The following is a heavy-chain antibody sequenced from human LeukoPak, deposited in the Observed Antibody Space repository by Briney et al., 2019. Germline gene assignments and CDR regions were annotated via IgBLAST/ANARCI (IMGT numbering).Heavy chain of an antibody. CDR3: AKDSTSNGWTRNYPS. D-gene: IGHD6-19*01. V-gene: IGHV3-23*01. J-gene: IGHJ4*02. CDR2: ISGSGGST. Sequence: PGGSLRLSCAASGFTFSSYAMSWVRQAPGKGLEWVSAISGSGGSTYYADSVKGRFTISRDNSKNTLYLQMNSLRAEDTAVYYCAKDSTSNGWTRNYPSWGQGTLVTVSS. CDR1: GFTFSSYA.